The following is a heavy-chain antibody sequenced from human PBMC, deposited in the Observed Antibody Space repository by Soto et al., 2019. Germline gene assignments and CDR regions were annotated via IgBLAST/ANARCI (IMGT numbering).Heavy chain of an antibody. D-gene: IGHD3-16*01. Sequence: SXKVSFKASGYTXNGYYRNWVRQAPGQGLEWMGWINHNSGGTNYAQKFQGRVTMTRDTYISTACMEMSRLRSYDKAVYYCAREGEFYYGMDVWGQGTTATVSS. CDR1: GYTXNGYY. CDR3: AREGEFYYGMDV. V-gene: IGHV1-2*02. CDR2: INHNSGGT. J-gene: IGHJ6*02.